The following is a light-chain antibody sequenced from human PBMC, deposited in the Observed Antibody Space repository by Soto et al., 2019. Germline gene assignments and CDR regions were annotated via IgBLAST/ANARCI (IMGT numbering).Light chain of an antibody. V-gene: IGKV3-20*01. Sequence: EIVLTQSPATLSLSPGETATLSCRASQSISNNYLAWYQQKPGQAPRRLIYGASSRATGIPDRFSGSGSGTDFTLTISRLEPGDFAVYYCQQYGSSPTFGEGTRLEI. CDR2: GAS. J-gene: IGKJ5*01. CDR3: QQYGSSPT. CDR1: QSISNNY.